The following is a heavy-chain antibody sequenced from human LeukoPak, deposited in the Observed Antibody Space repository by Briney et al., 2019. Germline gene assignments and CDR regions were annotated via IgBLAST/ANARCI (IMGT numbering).Heavy chain of an antibody. Sequence: GGSLRLSCAASGFAFNIYTMYWVRQAPGKGLEWVANIKQDGSEKYYVDSVKGRFTISRDNAKNSLYLQMNSLRAEDTAVYYCARHPRARYGDREGYFDYWGQGTLVTVSS. D-gene: IGHD4-17*01. CDR3: ARHPRARYGDREGYFDY. CDR2: IKQDGSEK. J-gene: IGHJ4*02. CDR1: GFAFNIYT. V-gene: IGHV3-7*01.